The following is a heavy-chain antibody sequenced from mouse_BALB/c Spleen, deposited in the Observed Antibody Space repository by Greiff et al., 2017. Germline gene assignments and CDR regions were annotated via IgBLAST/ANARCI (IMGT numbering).Heavy chain of an antibody. V-gene: IGHV5-12-1*01. Sequence: EVQGVESGGGLVKPGGSLKLSCAASGFAFSSYDMSWVRQTPEKRLEWVAYISSGGGSTYYPDTVKGRFTISRDNAKNTLYLQMSSLKSEDTAMYYCARYDYDGGIFDYWGQGTTLTVSS. CDR1: GFAFSSYD. CDR3: ARYDYDGGIFDY. D-gene: IGHD2-4*01. CDR2: ISSGGGST. J-gene: IGHJ2*01.